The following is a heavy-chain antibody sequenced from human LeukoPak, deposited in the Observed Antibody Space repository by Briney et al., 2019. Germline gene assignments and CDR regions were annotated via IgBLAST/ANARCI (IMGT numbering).Heavy chain of an antibody. D-gene: IGHD2-8*02. J-gene: IGHJ4*02. Sequence: GGSLRLSCAASGFTLSSYWMHWVRQAPGKGLLWVSRISGDGSSATYADSVKGRFTISRDNARNTLYLQVNSLRAEDTAMYYCTRGTRGSYYFDFWRQGTLVTVSS. CDR1: GFTLSSYW. CDR2: ISGDGSSA. V-gene: IGHV3-74*01. CDR3: TRGTRGSYYFDF.